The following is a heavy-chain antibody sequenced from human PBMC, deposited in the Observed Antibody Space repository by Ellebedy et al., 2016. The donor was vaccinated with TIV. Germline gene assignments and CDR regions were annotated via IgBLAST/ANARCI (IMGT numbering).Heavy chain of an antibody. V-gene: IGHV2-70*04. CDR1: GFSLSTSGMR. D-gene: IGHD6-19*01. J-gene: IGHJ4*02. CDR2: IDWDDDK. Sequence: SGPTLVXPPQTLTLTCTFSGFSLSTSGMRVSWIRQPPGKALEWLARIDWDDDKFYSTSLKTRLTISKDTSKNQVVLTMTNMDPVDTATYYCARIAVAGYYFDYWGQGTLVTVSS. CDR3: ARIAVAGYYFDY.